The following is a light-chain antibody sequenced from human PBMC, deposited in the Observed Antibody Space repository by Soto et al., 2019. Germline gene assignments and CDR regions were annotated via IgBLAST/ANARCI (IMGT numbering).Light chain of an antibody. Sequence: DIVMTQSPESRAVSLGERATITCKSSRTLLYSPNNKNYLAWYQQKPGQPPKLLIYCASTRQSCLPVRFSGNGFGTYFTLTISSLQAEDVAVYYCQQYYTTPTFGQGTKV. J-gene: IGKJ1*01. V-gene: IGKV4-1*01. CDR3: QQYYTTPT. CDR2: CAS. CDR1: RTLLYSPNNKNY.